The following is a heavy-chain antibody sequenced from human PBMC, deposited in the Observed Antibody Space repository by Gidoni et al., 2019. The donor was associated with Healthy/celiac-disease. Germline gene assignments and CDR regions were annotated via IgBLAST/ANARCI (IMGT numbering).Heavy chain of an antibody. CDR3: ARGDMIGPVDYFDY. Sequence: QVQLQESGPGLVKPSQTLSLTCTVSGGSISSGSYYWSWIRQPAGKGLEWIGRIYTSGSTNYNPSLKSRVTISVDTSKNQFSLKLSSVTAADTAVYYCARGDMIGPVDYFDYWGQGTLVTVSS. D-gene: IGHD3-22*01. V-gene: IGHV4-61*02. J-gene: IGHJ4*02. CDR2: IYTSGST. CDR1: GGSISSGSYY.